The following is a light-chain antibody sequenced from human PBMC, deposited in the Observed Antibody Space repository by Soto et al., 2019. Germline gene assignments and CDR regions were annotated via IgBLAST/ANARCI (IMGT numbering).Light chain of an antibody. J-gene: IGKJ5*01. CDR1: EDINNY. CDR3: QNYNSAPIT. CDR2: DAS. Sequence: DIQMTQSPSSVSAAVGDRVTITCQASEDINNYLNWYQQKPGKAPRLLIYDASTLETGVPSRFSGSGSGTDFSLSISSLQPEDVATYYCQNYNSAPITFGQGTRLEIK. V-gene: IGKV1-33*01.